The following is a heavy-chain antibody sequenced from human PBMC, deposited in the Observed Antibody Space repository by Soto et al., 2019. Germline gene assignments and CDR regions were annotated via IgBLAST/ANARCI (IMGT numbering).Heavy chain of an antibody. CDR2: IYYSGST. Sequence: SETLSLTCTVSGGSISSYYWSWIRQPPGKGLEWIGYIYYSGSTNYNPSLKSRVTISVDTSKNRFSLKLSSVTAADTAVYYCAKRQSRPQNWFDPWGQGTLDTVSS. V-gene: IGHV4-59*01. CDR3: AKRQSRPQNWFDP. CDR1: GGSISSYY. J-gene: IGHJ5*02.